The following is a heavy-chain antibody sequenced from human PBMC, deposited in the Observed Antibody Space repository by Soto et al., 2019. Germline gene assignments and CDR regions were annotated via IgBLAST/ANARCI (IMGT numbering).Heavy chain of an antibody. CDR2: ISAYNGNT. V-gene: IGHV1-18*01. J-gene: IGHJ5*02. CDR3: ARDEDYRLGAYGVWFDP. D-gene: IGHD1-26*01. CDR1: GYTFTSYG. Sequence: QVQLVQSGAEVKKPGASVKVSCKASGYTFTSYGISWVRQAPGQGLEWMGWISAYNGNTNYAQKLQGRVTMTTDTSTSTAYMELRRLRSDATAVYYCARDEDYRLGAYGVWFDPWGQGTLVTVSS.